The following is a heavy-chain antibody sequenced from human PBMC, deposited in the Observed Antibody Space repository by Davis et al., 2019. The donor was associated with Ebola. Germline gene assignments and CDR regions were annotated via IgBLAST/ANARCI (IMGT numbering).Heavy chain of an antibody. D-gene: IGHD6-19*01. CDR2: IYSGGRT. V-gene: IGHV3-53*01. CDR1: GFTVSSNY. CDR3: ARPPGIAVAGTMGY. J-gene: IGHJ4*02. Sequence: GESLKISCAASGFTVSSNYMSWVRQAPGKGLEWVSVIYSGGRTYYADSVKGRFTISRDNTKNSLYLQMNSLRAEDTAVYYCARPPGIAVAGTMGYWGQGTLVTVSS.